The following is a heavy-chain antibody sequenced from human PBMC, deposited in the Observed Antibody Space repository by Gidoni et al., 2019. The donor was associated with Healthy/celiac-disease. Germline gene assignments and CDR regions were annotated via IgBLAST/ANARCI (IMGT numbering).Heavy chain of an antibody. Sequence: QVQLVQSGAEVKKPGSSVKVSCKASGGTFSSYAISWVRQAPGQGLEWMGGIIPIFGTANYAQKFQGRVTITADESTSTAYMELSSLRSEDTAVYYCARPLGAVYSSSWYGDYYYGMDVWGQGTTVTVSS. D-gene: IGHD6-13*01. CDR2: IIPIFGTA. J-gene: IGHJ6*02. CDR3: ARPLGAVYSSSWYGDYYYGMDV. V-gene: IGHV1-69*01. CDR1: GGTFSSYA.